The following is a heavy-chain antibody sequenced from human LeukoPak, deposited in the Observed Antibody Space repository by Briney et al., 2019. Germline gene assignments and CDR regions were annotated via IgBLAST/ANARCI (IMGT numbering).Heavy chain of an antibody. CDR1: GGAFSGYY. Sequence: PSETLSLTCAVYGGAFSGYYWSWIRQPPGKGLEWIGEINRSGSTNYNPSLKSRVTISVDTSKKQFSLKLRSVTAAETAVYYCARREGDIVVVVAAIGNAFDIWGQGTMVTVSS. CDR3: ARREGDIVVVVAAIGNAFDI. J-gene: IGHJ3*02. CDR2: INRSGST. D-gene: IGHD2-15*01. V-gene: IGHV4-34*01.